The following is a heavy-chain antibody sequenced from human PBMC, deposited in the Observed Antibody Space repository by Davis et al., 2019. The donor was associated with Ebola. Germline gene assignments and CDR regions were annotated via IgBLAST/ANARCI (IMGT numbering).Heavy chain of an antibody. CDR2: ISGSGGST. CDR1: GFTFSSYG. D-gene: IGHD3-3*01. CDR3: ARVSIRPGYYYFGLDV. Sequence: GESLKISCAASGFTFSSYGMSWVRQAPGKGLEWVSGISGSGGSTYYADSVKGRFTMSRDNAKNTVDLQMNSLRAEDTAVYYCARVSIRPGYYYFGLDVWGQGTTVTVSS. V-gene: IGHV3-23*01. J-gene: IGHJ6*02.